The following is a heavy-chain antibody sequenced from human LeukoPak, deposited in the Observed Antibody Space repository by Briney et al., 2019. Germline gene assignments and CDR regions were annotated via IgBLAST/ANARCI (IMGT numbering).Heavy chain of an antibody. CDR3: ARDRHMFYDFWSGLPSEGFDI. D-gene: IGHD3-3*01. V-gene: IGHV4-59*01. J-gene: IGHJ3*02. CDR1: GGSISSYY. CDR2: IYYSGST. Sequence: SETLSLTCTVSGGSISSYYWSWIRQPPGKGLEWIGYIYYSGSTNYNPSLKSRVTISVDTSKNQFSLKLSSVTAADTAVYYCARDRHMFYDFWSGLPSEGFDIWGQGTMVTVSS.